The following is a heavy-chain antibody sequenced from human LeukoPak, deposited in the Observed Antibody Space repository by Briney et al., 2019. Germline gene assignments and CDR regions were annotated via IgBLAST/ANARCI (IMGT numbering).Heavy chain of an antibody. CDR1: EFSVGSNY. V-gene: IGHV3-53*05. CDR3: ARGHSSGYWWYFDL. D-gene: IGHD3-22*01. Sequence: GGSLRLSCAASEFSVGSNYMTWVRQAPGKGLEWVSLIYSGGSTYYADSVKGRFTISRDNSKNTLYLQMNSLRSDDTAVYYCARGHSSGYWWYFDLWGRGTLVTVSS. J-gene: IGHJ2*01. CDR2: IYSGGST.